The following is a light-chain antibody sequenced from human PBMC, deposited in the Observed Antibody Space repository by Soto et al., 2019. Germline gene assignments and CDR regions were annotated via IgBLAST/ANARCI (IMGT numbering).Light chain of an antibody. V-gene: IGLV1-40*01. Sequence: QAVVTQPPSVSGAPGQRVTISCTGSSSNVGAGYDVHWYQQLPGTAPKLLMYGNSNRPSWVPDRFSGSKSGTSASLAITGLEAEDEADYYCQSYDRSLSGWVFGGGTQLTVL. J-gene: IGLJ7*01. CDR2: GNS. CDR3: QSYDRSLSGWV. CDR1: SSNVGAGYD.